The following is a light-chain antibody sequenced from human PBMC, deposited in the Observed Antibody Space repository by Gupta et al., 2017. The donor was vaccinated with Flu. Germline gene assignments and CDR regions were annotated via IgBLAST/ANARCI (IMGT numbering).Light chain of an antibody. CDR3: AAWDDSFWV. CDR2: RNN. V-gene: IGLV1-47*01. Sequence: HSVLTHPPSASGTPGQRVTIPCPGSSSNIGSNYGYWYQQLPGTAPKLLIYRNNQRPSGVPDRFSGSKSGTSASLAISGLRSEDEADYYCAAWDDSFWVFGGGTKLTVL. J-gene: IGLJ3*02. CDR1: SSNIGSNY.